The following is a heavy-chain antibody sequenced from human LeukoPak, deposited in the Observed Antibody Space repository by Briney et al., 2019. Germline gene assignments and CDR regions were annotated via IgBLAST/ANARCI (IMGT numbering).Heavy chain of an antibody. CDR3: ATFPRPTFPPLRLRISGDDY. CDR1: GGSFSGYY. V-gene: IGHV4-34*01. J-gene: IGHJ4*02. CDR2: INHSGST. Sequence: PSETLSLTCAVYGGSFSGYYWSWIRQPPGKGLEWIGEINHSGSTNYNPSLKSRVTISVDTSKNQFSLKLSSVTAADTAVYYCATFPRPTFPPLRLRISGDDYWGQGTLVTVSS. D-gene: IGHD2-15*01.